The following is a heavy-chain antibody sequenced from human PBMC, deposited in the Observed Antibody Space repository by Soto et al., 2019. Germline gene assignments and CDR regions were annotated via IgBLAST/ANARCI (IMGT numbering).Heavy chain of an antibody. Sequence: QVQLVQSGAEVKKPGASVKVSCKASGYTFTGYYMHWVRQAPGQGLECMGWINPNSGGTNYAQKFQGWVTMTRDTSISTAYMALSRLRSDDTAVYYCARDRLVGPHHFDYWGQGTLVTVSS. CDR2: INPNSGGT. CDR1: GYTFTGYY. J-gene: IGHJ4*02. CDR3: ARDRLVGPHHFDY. V-gene: IGHV1-2*04. D-gene: IGHD6-6*01.